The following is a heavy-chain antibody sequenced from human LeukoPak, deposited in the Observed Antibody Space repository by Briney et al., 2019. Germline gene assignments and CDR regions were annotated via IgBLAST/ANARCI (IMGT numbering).Heavy chain of an antibody. D-gene: IGHD3-16*01. CDR1: GLTHDYYY. CDR2: DNKNGDSA. Sequence: GGSVSLLHVASGLTHDYYYLRGVRQPPPRGRAGVSGDNKNGDSAYYAESVKGRFTISRDKSKNTLFLQMNSLSAEDTAIYYCAKDIHNWGSDYWGQGTLVTVSS. CDR3: AKDIHNWGSDY. V-gene: IGHV3-23*01. J-gene: IGHJ4*02.